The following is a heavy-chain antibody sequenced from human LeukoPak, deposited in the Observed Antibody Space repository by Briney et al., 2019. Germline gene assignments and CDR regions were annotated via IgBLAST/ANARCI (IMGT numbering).Heavy chain of an antibody. V-gene: IGHV3-23*01. CDR1: GFTFSNYA. Sequence: GGSLRLSCAASGFTFSNYAMSWVRQAPGKGLEWVSAISGSGGSTYYADSVKGRFTISRDNSKNTLYLQMNSLRAEDTAVYYCAKEAPDIVVVPAAFDYWGQGTLVTVSS. J-gene: IGHJ4*02. CDR3: AKEAPDIVVVPAAFDY. CDR2: ISGSGGST. D-gene: IGHD2-2*01.